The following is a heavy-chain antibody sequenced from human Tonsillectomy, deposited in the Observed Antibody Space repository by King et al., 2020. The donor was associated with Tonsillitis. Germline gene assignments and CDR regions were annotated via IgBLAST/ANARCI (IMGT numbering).Heavy chain of an antibody. V-gene: IGHV1-18*04. Sequence: QLVQSGAEVKKPGASVKVSCKASGYIFTNFGITWVRQAPGQGLEWMGWISVYHGNTDYAQKLQGRVSMTTDTSTNTAYMELRSLTSDDTAVYFCAREVTANWELGYWGQGTLVTVSS. J-gene: IGHJ4*02. CDR2: ISVYHGNT. CDR1: GYIFTNFG. D-gene: IGHD7-27*01. CDR3: AREVTANWELGY.